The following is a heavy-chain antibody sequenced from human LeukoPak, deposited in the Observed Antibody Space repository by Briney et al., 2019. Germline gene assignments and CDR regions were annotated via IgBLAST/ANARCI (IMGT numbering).Heavy chain of an antibody. J-gene: IGHJ5*02. V-gene: IGHV4-59*06. D-gene: IGHD3-3*01. CDR2: IYYSGST. Sequence: SETLSLTCTVSGGSISSYYWSWIRQPPGKGLEWIGYIYYSGSTYYNPSLKSRVTISVDTSKNQFSLKLSSVTAADTAVYYCARETTRNYDFWSGQNWFDPWGQGTLVTVSS. CDR1: GGSISSYY. CDR3: ARETTRNYDFWSGQNWFDP.